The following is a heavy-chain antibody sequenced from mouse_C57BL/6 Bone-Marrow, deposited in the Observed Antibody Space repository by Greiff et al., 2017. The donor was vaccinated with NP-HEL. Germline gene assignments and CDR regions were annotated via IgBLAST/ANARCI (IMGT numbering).Heavy chain of an antibody. CDR2: ICAGGSYT. Sequence: VQLVESGGGLVKPGGSLKLSCAASGFTFSSYAMSWVRQTPEKRLEWVATICAGGSYTYYPDNVKGRATMSTDNAKNNLYLQMSHLKSEDTAVYYCARSYHGSRGYAMDYWGQGASVTVSS. CDR3: ARSYHGSRGYAMDY. CDR1: GFTFSSYA. D-gene: IGHD1-1*01. J-gene: IGHJ4*01. V-gene: IGHV5-4*01.